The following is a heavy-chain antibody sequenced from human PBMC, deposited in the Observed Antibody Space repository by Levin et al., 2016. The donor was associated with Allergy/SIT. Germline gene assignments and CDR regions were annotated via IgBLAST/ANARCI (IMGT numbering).Heavy chain of an antibody. CDR3: ARASSGWNYFDF. Sequence: SQTLSLTCAISGDNVSNNSATWNWIRQSPSRGLEWLGRTYFSSEWYNDYAVSVRSRISITPDTSKNQVSLQMSSVTPEDTGIYYCARASSGWNYFDFWGQGILVTVSS. D-gene: IGHD6-19*01. CDR2: TYFSSEWYN. J-gene: IGHJ4*02. V-gene: IGHV6-1*01. CDR1: GDNVSNNSAT.